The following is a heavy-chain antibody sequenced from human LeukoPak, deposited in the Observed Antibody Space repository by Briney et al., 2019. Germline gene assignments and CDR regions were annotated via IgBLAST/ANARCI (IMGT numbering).Heavy chain of an antibody. J-gene: IGHJ3*02. CDR2: ISSSSSYI. CDR3: ARENDPGAFDI. V-gene: IGHV3-21*01. CDR1: GFTFSSYS. Sequence: GGSLRLSCAASGFTFSSYSMNWVRQAPGKGLEWVSSISSSSSYIYYADSVKGRFTISRDNAKNSLYLQMNSLRAEDTAVYYCARENDPGAFDIWGQGTMVTVSS.